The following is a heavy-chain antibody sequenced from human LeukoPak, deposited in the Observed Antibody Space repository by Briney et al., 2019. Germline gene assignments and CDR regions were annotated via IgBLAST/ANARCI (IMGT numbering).Heavy chain of an antibody. CDR2: VNPNSGNT. J-gene: IGHJ5*02. CDR3: ARSLSFYDGIGLVEWFDP. V-gene: IGHV1-8*01. CDR1: GYTFTTYD. D-gene: IGHD3-22*01. Sequence: GASVKVSCKASGYTFTTYDINWVRQAPGQGLEWMGWVNPNSGNTRYAQQFRGKVTMTRDTFISTAYLELSSLKSEDTAVYYCARSLSFYDGIGLVEWFDPWGQGTLVTVSS.